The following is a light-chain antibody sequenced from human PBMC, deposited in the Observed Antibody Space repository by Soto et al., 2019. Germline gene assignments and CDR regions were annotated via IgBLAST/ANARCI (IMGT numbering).Light chain of an antibody. CDR1: QSVNIH. CDR2: GAS. J-gene: IGKJ5*01. CDR3: QQYHNWPPIT. Sequence: EIVMTQSPATLSVSSGERATLSCRASQSVNIHLAWYQQKPGQAPRLLIYGASARATGIPAKFSGSGSGTEFTLTISSLQSEDIAVYYCQQYHNWPPITFGQGTRLEI. V-gene: IGKV3D-15*01.